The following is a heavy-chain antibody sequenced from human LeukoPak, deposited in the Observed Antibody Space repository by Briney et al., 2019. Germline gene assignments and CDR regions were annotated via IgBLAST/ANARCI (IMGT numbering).Heavy chain of an antibody. Sequence: HPGRALRLSCSASGFTFSTYGMQGVRQAPGKGLERVATIGTDGRYKYSADYVRGRFTISRDNSKNTRELHMNSLSSEDTAVYYCARDRVLSDNRWSLDPWGQGTLVTVSS. V-gene: IGHV3-33*01. CDR2: IGTDGRYK. J-gene: IGHJ5*02. D-gene: IGHD2/OR15-2a*01. CDR3: ARDRVLSDNRWSLDP. CDR1: GFTFSTYG.